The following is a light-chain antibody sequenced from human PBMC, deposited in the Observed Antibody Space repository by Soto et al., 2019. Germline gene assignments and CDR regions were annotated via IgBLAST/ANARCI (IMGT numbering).Light chain of an antibody. Sequence: EIMLPPSPGSRSLSPGERATLSYRSRQSVNIVSSGCYLQRYGQAPSLLIYVPSSRATARPYGFSGSGSGTDFPLRIRSLEPEDFAVYSCQHRISWPETSAQGTKVDIK. V-gene: IGKV3D-20*02. J-gene: IGKJ1*01. CDR3: QHRISWPET. CDR2: VPS. CDR1: QSVNIVS.